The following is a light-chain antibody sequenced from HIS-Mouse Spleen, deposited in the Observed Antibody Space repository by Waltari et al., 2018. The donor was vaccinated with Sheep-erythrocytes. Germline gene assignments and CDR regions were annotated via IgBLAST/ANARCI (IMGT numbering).Light chain of an antibody. CDR2: DVS. CDR1: SSDVGGYNY. CDR3: CSYAGSYNHV. Sequence: QSALTQPRSVSGSPGQSVTISCTGTSSDVGGYNYVSWYQQHPGKAPKLMIYDVSKRPSGVPDPFSGSKSGHTASLTISGLQAEDEADYYCCSYAGSYNHVFATGTKVTVL. V-gene: IGLV2-11*01. J-gene: IGLJ1*01.